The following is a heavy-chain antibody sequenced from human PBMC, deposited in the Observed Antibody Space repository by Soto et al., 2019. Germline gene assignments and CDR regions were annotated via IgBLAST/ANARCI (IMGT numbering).Heavy chain of an antibody. CDR3: ARDSHVGSGWQLTADY. J-gene: IGHJ4*02. Sequence: GGSLRLSCAASGFTFIRYGMHWVRQAPGKGLEWVAVIWYDGSNKYYAGSVKGRFTISRDNSKNTLYLQMNSLRAEDTAVYYCARDSHVGSGWQLTADYWGQGTLVTVSS. CDR1: GFTFIRYG. V-gene: IGHV3-33*01. D-gene: IGHD6-19*01. CDR2: IWYDGSNK.